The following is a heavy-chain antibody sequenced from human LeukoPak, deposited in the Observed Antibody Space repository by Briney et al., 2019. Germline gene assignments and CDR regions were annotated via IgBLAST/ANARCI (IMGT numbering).Heavy chain of an antibody. V-gene: IGHV3-48*04. CDR2: ISSSSSTI. CDR3: ASRDKGYYYGMDV. J-gene: IGHJ6*02. D-gene: IGHD5-24*01. CDR1: GLTFSSYN. Sequence: WGALRLSCLASGLTFSSYNMKWVRQAPGKGVEGVSYISSSSSTIYYADSVKGRFTISRDNAKNSLYLQMNSLRAEDTAVYYCASRDKGYYYGMDVWGQGTTVTVSS.